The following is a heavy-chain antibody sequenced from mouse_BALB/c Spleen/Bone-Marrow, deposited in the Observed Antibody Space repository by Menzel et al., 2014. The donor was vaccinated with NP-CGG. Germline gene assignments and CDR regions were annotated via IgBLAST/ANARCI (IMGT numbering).Heavy chain of an antibody. CDR2: ISSGSSTI. J-gene: IGHJ2*01. V-gene: IGHV5-17*02. D-gene: IGHD2-14*01. Sequence: EVHLVESGGGLVQPGGSRKLSCAASGFTFSSFGMHWVRQAPEKGLEWVAYISSGSSTIYYADTVKGRFTISRDNPKNTLFLQMTSLRPEDTAMYYCARDVPLYDVGYFDYWGQGTTLTVSS. CDR1: GFTFSSFG. CDR3: ARDVPLYDVGYFDY.